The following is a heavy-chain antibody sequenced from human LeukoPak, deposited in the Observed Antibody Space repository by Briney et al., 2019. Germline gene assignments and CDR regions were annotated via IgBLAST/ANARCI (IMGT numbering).Heavy chain of an antibody. J-gene: IGHJ4*02. CDR1: GGSFSGYY. CDR2: INHSGST. CDR3: ARGKIEGRRYCSSTSCLQPYYFDY. V-gene: IGHV4-34*01. Sequence: SETLSLTCAFYGGSFSGYYWSWIRQPPGKGLEWIGEINHSGSTNYNPSLKSRVTISVDTSKNQFSLKLSSVTAADTAVYYCARGKIEGRRYCSSTSCLQPYYFDYWGQGTLVTVSS. D-gene: IGHD2-2*01.